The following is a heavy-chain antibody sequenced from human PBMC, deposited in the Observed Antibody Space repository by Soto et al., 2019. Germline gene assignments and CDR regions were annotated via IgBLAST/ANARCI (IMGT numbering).Heavy chain of an antibody. D-gene: IGHD2-2*01. CDR1: GFSLSTTAEG. CDR2: IYWDDDE. Sequence: QITLKESGPTLVKPTQTLTLTCTFSGFSLSTTAEGVGWIRQPPGKALEWLALIYWDDDERYSPSLKSRLTLTKDTSKSQVVLTMTNVDTVDTATYYCAHGSCSSADCYPNPYLDYWGQGILVTVSS. V-gene: IGHV2-5*02. J-gene: IGHJ4*02. CDR3: AHGSCSSADCYPNPYLDY.